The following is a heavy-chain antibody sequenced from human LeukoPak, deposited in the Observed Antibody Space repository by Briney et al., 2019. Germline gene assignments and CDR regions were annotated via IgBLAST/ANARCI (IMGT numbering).Heavy chain of an antibody. J-gene: IGHJ4*02. CDR3: ARVPRYYYDSSGYYSDY. CDR2: IKQDGSEK. D-gene: IGHD3-22*01. CDR1: GFTFSSYW. V-gene: IGHV3-7*01. Sequence: GGSPRLSCAASGFTFSSYWMSWVRQAPGKGLEWVANIKQDGSEKYYVDSVKGRFTISRDNAKNSLYLQMNSLRAEDTAVYYCARVPRYYYDSSGYYSDYWGQGTLVTVSS.